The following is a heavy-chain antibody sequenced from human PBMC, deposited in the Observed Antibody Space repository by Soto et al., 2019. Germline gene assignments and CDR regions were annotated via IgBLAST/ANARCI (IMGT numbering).Heavy chain of an antibody. V-gene: IGHV4-59*01. CDR3: ARERYDYVWGSYRYLDY. Sequence: PSETLSLTCTVSGGSISSYYWSWIRQPPGKGLEWIGYIYYSGSTNYNPSLKSRVTISVDTSKNQFSLKLSSVTAADTAVYYCARERYDYVWGSYRYLDYWGQGTLVTVSS. CDR2: IYYSGST. J-gene: IGHJ4*02. CDR1: GGSISSYY. D-gene: IGHD3-16*02.